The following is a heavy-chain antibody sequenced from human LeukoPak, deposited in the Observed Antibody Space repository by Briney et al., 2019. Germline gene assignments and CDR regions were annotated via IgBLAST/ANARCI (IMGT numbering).Heavy chain of an antibody. CDR2: ISYDGSNK. J-gene: IGHJ3*02. Sequence: PGGSLRLSCAASGFTFSSYAMHWVRQAPGKGLEWVAVISYDGSNKYYADSVKGRFTISRDNSKNTLYLQMNSLRAEDTAVYYCARDRSGSYYRGAFDIWGQGTMVTVSS. V-gene: IGHV3-30*04. CDR3: ARDRSGSYYRGAFDI. CDR1: GFTFSSYA. D-gene: IGHD1-26*01.